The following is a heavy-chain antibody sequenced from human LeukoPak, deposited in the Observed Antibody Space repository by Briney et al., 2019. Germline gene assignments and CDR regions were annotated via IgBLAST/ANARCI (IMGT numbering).Heavy chain of an antibody. D-gene: IGHD6-13*01. J-gene: IGHJ3*02. CDR1: GYTLTELS. CDR3: AAEKGGSSSWYRTFGAFDT. CDR2: FDPEDGET. V-gene: IGHV1-24*01. Sequence: ASVKVSCKVSGYTLTELSMHWVRQAPGKGLEWMGGFDPEDGETIYAQKFQGRVTMTEDTSTDTAYMELSSLRSEDTAVYYCAAEKGGSSSWYRTFGAFDTWGQGTMVTVSS.